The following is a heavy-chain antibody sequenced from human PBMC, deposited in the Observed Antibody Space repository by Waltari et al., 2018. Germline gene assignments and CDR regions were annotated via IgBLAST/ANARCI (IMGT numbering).Heavy chain of an antibody. D-gene: IGHD6-13*01. Sequence: QVQLQESGPGLVKPSETLSLTCPVSGYSISSGYYWGWIRQPPGKGLEWIGSIHHSGSTYYNPSLKSRVTISVDTSKNQFSLKLSSVTAADTAVYYCARSEQQLTYYYYYMDVWGKGTTVTVSS. CDR3: ARSEQQLTYYYYYMDV. J-gene: IGHJ6*03. V-gene: IGHV4-38-2*01. CDR1: GYSISSGYY. CDR2: IHHSGST.